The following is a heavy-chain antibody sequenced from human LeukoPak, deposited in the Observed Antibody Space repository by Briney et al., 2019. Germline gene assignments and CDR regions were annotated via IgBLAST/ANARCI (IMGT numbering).Heavy chain of an antibody. J-gene: IGHJ4*02. CDR3: AKDYYYDSSGVFDY. CDR2: ISWNSGNI. CDR1: GFTFDDYA. D-gene: IGHD3-22*01. V-gene: IGHV3-9*01. Sequence: GGSLRLSCAASGFTFDDYAIHWVRHAPGKGLEWVSGISWNSGNIGYADSVKGRFTISRDNAKNSLYLQMNSLRAEDTALYYCAKDYYYDSSGVFDYWGQGTLVTVSS.